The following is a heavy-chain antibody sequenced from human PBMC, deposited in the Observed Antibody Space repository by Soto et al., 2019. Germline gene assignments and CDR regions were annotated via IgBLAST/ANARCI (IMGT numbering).Heavy chain of an antibody. CDR3: AAAKNQGGAFLEWLSYYGMDV. Sequence: SVKVSCKASGFTFTSSAVQWVRQARGQRLEWIGWIVVGSGNTNYAQKFQERVTITRDMSTSTAYMELSSLRSEDTAVYYCAAAKNQGGAFLEWLSYYGMDVWGQGTTVTSP. CDR1: GFTFTSSA. CDR2: IVVGSGNT. J-gene: IGHJ6*02. V-gene: IGHV1-58*01. D-gene: IGHD3-3*02.